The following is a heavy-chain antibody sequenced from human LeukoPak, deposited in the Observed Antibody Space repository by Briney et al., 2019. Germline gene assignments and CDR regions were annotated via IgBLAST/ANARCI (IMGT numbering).Heavy chain of an antibody. CDR2: IYHSGST. D-gene: IGHD3-9*01. Sequence: SGTLSLTCAVSGGSISSSNWWSWVRQPPGKGLEWIGEIYHSGSTNYNPSLKSRVTISVDKSKNQFSLKLSSVTAADTAVYYCARAVPLRSLHFDDALDIWGQGTMVTVSS. V-gene: IGHV4-4*02. J-gene: IGHJ3*02. CDR3: ARAVPLRSLHFDDALDI. CDR1: GGSISSSNW.